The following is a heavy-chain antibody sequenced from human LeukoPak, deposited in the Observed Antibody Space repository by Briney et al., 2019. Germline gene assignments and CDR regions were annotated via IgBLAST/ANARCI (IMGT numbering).Heavy chain of an antibody. D-gene: IGHD5-18*01. CDR2: IYYSGST. V-gene: IGHV4-59*01. CDR1: GGSISSYC. J-gene: IGHJ6*03. Sequence: SETLSLTCTVSGGSISSYCWSWIRQPPGKGLEWIGYIYYSGSTNYNPSLKSRVTISVDTSKNQFSLKLSSVTAADTAVYYCARVQLWFSEYYYYYMDVWGKGTTVTVSS. CDR3: ARVQLWFSEYYYYYMDV.